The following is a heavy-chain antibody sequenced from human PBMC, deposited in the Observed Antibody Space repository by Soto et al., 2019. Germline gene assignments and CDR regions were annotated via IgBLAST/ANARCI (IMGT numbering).Heavy chain of an antibody. CDR2: ISYDGNNK. CDR1: GLTFSSYS. V-gene: IGHV3-30-3*01. Sequence: QVQLVESGGGVVQPGSSLRRSCAASGLTFSSYSMYWVRQAPGTGLEWVAVISYDGNNKYYADSVKGRFTISRDNSKNTLYLQMNSLRSDATAVYYCARLYGRSALDIWGQGTMVTVSS. J-gene: IGHJ3*02. D-gene: IGHD4-17*01. CDR3: ARLYGRSALDI.